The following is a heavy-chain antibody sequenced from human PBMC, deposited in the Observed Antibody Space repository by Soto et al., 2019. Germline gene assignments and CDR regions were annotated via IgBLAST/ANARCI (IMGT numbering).Heavy chain of an antibody. Sequence: GGSLRLSCAASGFTFSSYAMSWVRQAPGKGLEWVSAISGSGGSTYYADSVKGRFTISRDNSKNTLYLQMNSLRAEDTAVYYCAKDRELPWIQLWGFDYWGQGTLVTVSS. D-gene: IGHD5-18*01. CDR3: AKDRELPWIQLWGFDY. J-gene: IGHJ4*02. CDR2: ISGSGGST. CDR1: GFTFSSYA. V-gene: IGHV3-23*01.